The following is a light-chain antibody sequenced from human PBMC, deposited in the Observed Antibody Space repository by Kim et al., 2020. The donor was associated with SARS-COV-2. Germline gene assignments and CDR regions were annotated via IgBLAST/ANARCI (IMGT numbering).Light chain of an antibody. J-gene: IGKJ2*01. CDR2: AAS. Sequence: SASVGDRVTITCRASQSISNYLNWYQQKPGKASKLLIYAASSLQSGVPSSFSGSGSGTDFTLTISSLQPEDFATYYCQQSYSTPYTFGQGTKLEI. V-gene: IGKV1-39*01. CDR1: QSISNY. CDR3: QQSYSTPYT.